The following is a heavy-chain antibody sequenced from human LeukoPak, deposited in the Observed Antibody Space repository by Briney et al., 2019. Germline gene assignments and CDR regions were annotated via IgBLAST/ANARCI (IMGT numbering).Heavy chain of an antibody. CDR3: ARGYYDSSGSYSLALFEY. J-gene: IGHJ4*02. Sequence: SETLSLTCTVSGDSISSYFWSWIRQPAGEGLEWIGRIYISGSTNYNPSLKSRVTMSVDTSKNQFSLKLTSVTAADTAVYYCARGYYDSSGSYSLALFEYWGQGILVTVSS. CDR2: IYISGST. V-gene: IGHV4-4*07. D-gene: IGHD3-22*01. CDR1: GDSISSYF.